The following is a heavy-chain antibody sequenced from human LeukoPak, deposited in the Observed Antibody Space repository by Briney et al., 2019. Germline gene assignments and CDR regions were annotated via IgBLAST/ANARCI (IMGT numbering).Heavy chain of an antibody. V-gene: IGHV1-18*01. Sequence: AAVKVSCKASGYTFTSYGISWVRQAPGQGLEWVGWISAYNGNTNYARKLQGRVTMTTDTSTSTAYMELRSLRSDDTAVYYCARSAVVIAHNADWFDPWGQGTLVTVSS. CDR3: ARSAVVIAHNADWFDP. CDR2: ISAYNGNT. CDR1: GYTFTSYG. D-gene: IGHD2-21*01. J-gene: IGHJ5*02.